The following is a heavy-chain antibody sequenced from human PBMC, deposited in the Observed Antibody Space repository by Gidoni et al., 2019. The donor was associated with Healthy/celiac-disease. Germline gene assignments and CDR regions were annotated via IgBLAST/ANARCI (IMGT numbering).Heavy chain of an antibody. V-gene: IGHV4-34*01. Sequence: QVQLQQWGAGLVKPSETLSLTCAVYGGSFSGYYWSWIRQPPGKGLEWIGEINHGGRTNYNPSLKSRVTISVDTSKPQFSLKLSSVTAADTAVYYCARVWVERFPNWFDPWGQGTLVTVSS. CDR1: GGSFSGYY. J-gene: IGHJ5*02. CDR3: ARVWVERFPNWFDP. CDR2: INHGGRT. D-gene: IGHD1-1*01.